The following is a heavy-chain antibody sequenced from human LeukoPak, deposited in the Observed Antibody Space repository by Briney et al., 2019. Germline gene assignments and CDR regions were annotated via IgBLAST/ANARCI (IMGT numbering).Heavy chain of an antibody. CDR3: AREYCSSTSCYTGSGDAFDI. Sequence: ASVKVSCKASGSTFSSYAISWVRQAPGQGLEWMGRIIPILGIANYAQKFQGRVTITADKSTSTAYMELSSLRSEDTAVYYCAREYCSSTSCYTGSGDAFDIWGQGTMVTVSS. CDR1: GSTFSSYA. CDR2: IIPILGIA. D-gene: IGHD2-2*02. V-gene: IGHV1-69*04. J-gene: IGHJ3*02.